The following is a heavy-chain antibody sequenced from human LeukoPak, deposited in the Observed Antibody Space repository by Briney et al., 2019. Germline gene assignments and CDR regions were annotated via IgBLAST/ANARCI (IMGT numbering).Heavy chain of an antibody. D-gene: IGHD7-27*01. Sequence: ASVKVSCMASGYTFTSYGLNWVRQAPGQGLEWMGWISAYNGNTNYAQRLQGRVTMTTDTSTSTAYMELRSLRSDDTAVYYCARARGAGDFDYWGQGTLVTVSS. J-gene: IGHJ4*02. CDR2: ISAYNGNT. CDR3: ARARGAGDFDY. V-gene: IGHV1-18*01. CDR1: GYTFTSYG.